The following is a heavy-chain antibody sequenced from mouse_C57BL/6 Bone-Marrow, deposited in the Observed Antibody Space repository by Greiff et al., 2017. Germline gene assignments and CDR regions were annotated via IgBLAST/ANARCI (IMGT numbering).Heavy chain of an antibody. V-gene: IGHV5-4*01. Sequence: EVNLVESGGGLVKPGGSLKLSCAASGFTFSSYAMSWVRQTPEKRLEWVATISDGGSYTYYPDNVKGRFTISRDNAKNNLYLQMSHLKSEDTAMYYCAREAWDTGAMDYWGQGTSVTVSS. D-gene: IGHD4-1*01. J-gene: IGHJ4*01. CDR3: AREAWDTGAMDY. CDR2: ISDGGSYT. CDR1: GFTFSSYA.